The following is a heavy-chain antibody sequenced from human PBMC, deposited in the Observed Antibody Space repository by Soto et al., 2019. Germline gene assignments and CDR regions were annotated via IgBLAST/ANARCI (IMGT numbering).Heavy chain of an antibody. CDR3: ARDRVGITGISGRYGMDV. D-gene: IGHD1-20*01. J-gene: IGHJ6*02. V-gene: IGHV1-69*13. Sequence: SVKVSCKASGVTFSSYAISWVRQAPGQGLEWMGGIIPIFGTANYAQKFQGRVTITADESTSTAYMELSSLRSEDTAVYYCARDRVGITGISGRYGMDVWGQGTTVTVSS. CDR2: IIPIFGTA. CDR1: GVTFSSYA.